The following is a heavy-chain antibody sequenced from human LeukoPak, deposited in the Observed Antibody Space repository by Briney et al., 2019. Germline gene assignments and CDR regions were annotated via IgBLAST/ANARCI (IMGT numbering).Heavy chain of an antibody. CDR3: AKDIAPARGGVGARFDY. CDR1: GFTFSSYA. CDR2: ISGSGGST. D-gene: IGHD1-26*01. Sequence: GGSLRLSCAASGFTFSSYAMSWVRQAPGKGLEWVSAISGSGGSTYYADSVKGRFTISRDDSKNTLYLQMNSLRAEDTAVYYCAKDIAPARGGVGARFDYWGKGTLVTVSS. V-gene: IGHV3-23*01. J-gene: IGHJ4*02.